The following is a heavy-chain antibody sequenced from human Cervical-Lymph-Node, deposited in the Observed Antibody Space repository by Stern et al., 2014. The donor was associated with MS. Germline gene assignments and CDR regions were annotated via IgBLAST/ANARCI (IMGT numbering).Heavy chain of an antibody. Sequence: VQLVESGGGLVQPGGSLRLSCTASGFTFTNYAMSWVRQPPGKGLEWVSVISGGGGSTFYADSVKGRFTISGDNSKSTLYLEMNRLRAEDTAVYYCAKHRAGYKTDNDYWGQGTLVTVSS. CDR3: AKHRAGYKTDNDY. J-gene: IGHJ4*02. V-gene: IGHV3-23*04. D-gene: IGHD5-24*01. CDR1: GFTFTNYA. CDR2: ISGGGGST.